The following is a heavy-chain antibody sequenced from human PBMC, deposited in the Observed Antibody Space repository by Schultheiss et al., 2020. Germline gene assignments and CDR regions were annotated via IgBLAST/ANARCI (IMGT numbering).Heavy chain of an antibody. D-gene: IGHD6-19*01. CDR1: GFTFSRYD. CDR2: IGTAGDT. CDR3: ARDGRWQWLAYYFDY. Sequence: GESLKISCAASGFTFSRYDMHWVRQGTGKGLEWVSAIGTAGDTNYPGSVKGRFTISRENAKNSLYLQMNSLRVGDTAVYYCARDGRWQWLAYYFDYWGQGTLVTVSS. V-gene: IGHV3-13*01. J-gene: IGHJ4*02.